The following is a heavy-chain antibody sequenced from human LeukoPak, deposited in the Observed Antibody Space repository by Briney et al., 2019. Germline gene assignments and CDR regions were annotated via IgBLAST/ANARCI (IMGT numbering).Heavy chain of an antibody. Sequence: GGSLRLSCAASGFTFSNYGMNWVRRAPGKGLEWVSVTDTSGVITYYTDSVKGRFTISRDNSKNTLNLQMDSLRVEDTAVYYCAKGDTGVIRRYYLDSWGQGTLVTVSS. CDR2: TDTSGVIT. CDR1: GFTFSNYG. J-gene: IGHJ4*02. CDR3: AKGDTGVIRRYYLDS. V-gene: IGHV3-23*05. D-gene: IGHD5-18*01.